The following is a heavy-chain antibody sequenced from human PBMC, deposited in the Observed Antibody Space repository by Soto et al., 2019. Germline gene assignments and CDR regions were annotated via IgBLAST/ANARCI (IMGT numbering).Heavy chain of an antibody. CDR3: AKDCRRLAVTGSAFDS. CDR1: GFTFNDYA. D-gene: IGHD6-19*01. CDR2: ISGSGGHS. V-gene: IGHV3-23*01. Sequence: EVQLLESGGGFVQPGGSLRLSCAASGFTFNDYAMAWVRQAPGQGLEWGSSISGSGGHSSYVDSVRGRFTISRDNVNNILSLDMSDLRAEDTALYYCAKDCRRLAVTGSAFDSWGQGALVTVSS. J-gene: IGHJ4*02.